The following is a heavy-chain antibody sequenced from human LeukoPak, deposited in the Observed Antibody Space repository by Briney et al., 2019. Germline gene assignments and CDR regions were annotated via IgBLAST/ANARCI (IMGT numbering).Heavy chain of an antibody. CDR2: ISGSGGST. Sequence: GGSLRLSCAASGFTFRNYGMSWVRQAPGKGLEWVSDISGSGGSTYYADSVKGRFTISRDNSKNTLYLQMNSLRAEDTAVYYCANTKYDFWSDTDCWGQGTLVTVSS. CDR3: ANTKYDFWSDTDC. CDR1: GFTFRNYG. V-gene: IGHV3-23*01. D-gene: IGHD3-3*01. J-gene: IGHJ4*02.